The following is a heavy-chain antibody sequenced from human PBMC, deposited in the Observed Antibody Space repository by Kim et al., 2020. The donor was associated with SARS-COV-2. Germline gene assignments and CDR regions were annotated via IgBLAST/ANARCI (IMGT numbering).Heavy chain of an antibody. CDR2: IKSSDGSP. CDR3: AREYSGTDHFDY. D-gene: IGHD1-26*01. V-gene: IGHV1-46*01. CDR1: GYSFSNYF. Sequence: ASVKVSCKASGYSFSNYFIHWVRQAPGQGLEWMGTIKSSDGSPKYAQKFQGRVTMTRDTSTTSVYMDLSSLRSEDTAVYYCAREYSGTDHFDYWGQGTLV. J-gene: IGHJ4*02.